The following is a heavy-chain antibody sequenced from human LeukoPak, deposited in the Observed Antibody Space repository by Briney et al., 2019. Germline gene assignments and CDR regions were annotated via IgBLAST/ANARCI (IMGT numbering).Heavy chain of an antibody. CDR2: ISGSGGST. CDR3: ARSFYYFDY. D-gene: IGHD3-16*01. V-gene: IGHV3-23*01. CDR1: GFTVSSYA. J-gene: IGHJ4*02. Sequence: GGSLRLSCAASGFTVSSYAIHWVRQAPGKGLEWVSAISGSGGSTYYAVSVKGRFTISRDNSKNTLYLQMNSLRAEDTAVYYCARSFYYFDYWGQGTLVTVSS.